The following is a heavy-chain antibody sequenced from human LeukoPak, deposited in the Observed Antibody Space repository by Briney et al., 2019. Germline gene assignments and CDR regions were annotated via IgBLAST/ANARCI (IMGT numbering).Heavy chain of an antibody. D-gene: IGHD5-18*01. CDR2: INHSGST. J-gene: IGHJ5*02. Sequence: PSETLSLTCGVYGGSFSDYYWSWIRQPPGKGLEWIGEINHSGSTNYNPSLKSRVTISVDTTKNQFSLKVNSVTAADTAVYYCARRGYTYGWGWFDPWGQGTLVTVSS. CDR3: ARRGYTYGWGWFDP. CDR1: GGSFSDYY. V-gene: IGHV4-34*01.